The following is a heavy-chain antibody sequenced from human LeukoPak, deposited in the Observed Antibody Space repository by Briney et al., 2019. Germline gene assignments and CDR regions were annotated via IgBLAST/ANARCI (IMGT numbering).Heavy chain of an antibody. CDR2: LSGSGGST. D-gene: IGHD4-11*01. J-gene: IGHJ4*02. CDR1: GFTFSSYA. Sequence: PGGSLRLSSAASGFTFSSYAMSWVPPAPGKGREWVSALSGSGGSTYYADSVNGRFTISRDNSTNTLYLQMNRPRAQDTPVYYWAKDQRRELTVDYWGEGTLVTVSS. V-gene: IGHV3-23*01. CDR3: AKDQRRELTVDY.